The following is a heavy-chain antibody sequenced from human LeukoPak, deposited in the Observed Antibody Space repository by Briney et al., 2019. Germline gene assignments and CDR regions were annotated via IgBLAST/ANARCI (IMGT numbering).Heavy chain of an antibody. CDR2: INHSGST. CDR3: AGWGSYRYFDY. D-gene: IGHD3-16*02. CDR1: GGSFSGYY. Sequence: SETLSLTCAVYGGSFSGYYWSWIRQPPGKGLEWIGEINHSGSTNYNPSLKSRVTISVDTSKNQFSLKLSSATAADTAVYYCAGWGSYRYFDYWGQGTLVTVSS. J-gene: IGHJ4*02. V-gene: IGHV4-34*01.